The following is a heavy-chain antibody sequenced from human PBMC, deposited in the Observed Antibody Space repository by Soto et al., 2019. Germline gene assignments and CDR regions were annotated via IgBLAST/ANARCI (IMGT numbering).Heavy chain of an antibody. CDR1: GYTFTGYY. CDR2: INPNSGGT. CDR3: ARDLAVAGTPPYYYYGMDV. D-gene: IGHD6-19*01. Sequence: GASVKVSCKASGYTFTGYYMHWVRQAPGQGLEWMGWINPNSGGTNYAQKFQGWVTMTRDTSISTAYMELSRLRSDDTAVYYCARDLAVAGTPPYYYYGMDVWGQGTTVTVSS. J-gene: IGHJ6*02. V-gene: IGHV1-2*04.